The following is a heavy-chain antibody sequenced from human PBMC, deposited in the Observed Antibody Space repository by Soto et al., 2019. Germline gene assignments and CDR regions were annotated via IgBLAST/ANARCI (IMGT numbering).Heavy chain of an antibody. CDR1: GYTFTSYA. Sequence: ASVKVSCKASGYTFTSYAMHWVRQAPGQRLEWMGWINAGNGSTKHSQKLQGRVTITTDTSASTAYMELSSLRSEDTAVYYCARDVAAPDYWGQGTLVTVSS. J-gene: IGHJ4*02. CDR3: ARDVAAPDY. V-gene: IGHV1-3*01. D-gene: IGHD6-13*01. CDR2: INAGNGST.